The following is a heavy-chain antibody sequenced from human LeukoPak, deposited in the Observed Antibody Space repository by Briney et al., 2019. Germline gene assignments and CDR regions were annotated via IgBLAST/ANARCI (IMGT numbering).Heavy chain of an antibody. J-gene: IGHJ3*02. CDR3: ARVLPYYYDSSGYYYRHAFDI. V-gene: IGHV4-59*01. Sequence: SETLSLTCTVSGGSISSYYWSWIRQPPGKGLEWIGYIYYRGSTNYNPSLKSRVTISVDTSKNQFSLKLSSVTAADTAVYYCARVLPYYYDSSGYYYRHAFDIWGQGTMVTVSS. CDR2: IYYRGST. D-gene: IGHD3-22*01. CDR1: GGSISSYY.